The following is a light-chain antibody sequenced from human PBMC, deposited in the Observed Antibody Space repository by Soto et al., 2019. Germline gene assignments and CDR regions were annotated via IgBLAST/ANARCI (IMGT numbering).Light chain of an antibody. CDR3: LQDADFPRT. V-gene: IGKV1-39*01. CDR1: QSINTF. CDR2: AAS. J-gene: IGKJ1*01. Sequence: DIQMTQSPSSLSASVGDRVTIACRTSQSINTFLNWYEVKPGKAPKLLIYAASSLQSGVPSRFSGRGSGTDFTLTISSLQPEDVATYYCLQDADFPRTFGQGTKVDIK.